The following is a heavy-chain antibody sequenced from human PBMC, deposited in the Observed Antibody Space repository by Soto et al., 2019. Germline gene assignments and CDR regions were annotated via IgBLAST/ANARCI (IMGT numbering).Heavy chain of an antibody. V-gene: IGHV4-4*07. CDR3: ARDQGVVVTADNWFGP. J-gene: IGHJ5*02. D-gene: IGHD2-21*02. CDR2: IFSSGST. Sequence: PSETLSLTCTVSGGSITDYSWVWIRQPAGKGLEWIGRIFSSGSTNYNPSLKGRITMSLDTSKNQFSLKLNSATATDTAVYFCARDQGVVVTADNWFGPWGQGILGTVSS. CDR1: GGSITDYS.